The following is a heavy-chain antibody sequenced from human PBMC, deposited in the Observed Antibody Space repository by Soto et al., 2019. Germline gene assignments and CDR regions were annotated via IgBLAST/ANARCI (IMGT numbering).Heavy chain of an antibody. CDR3: TREDDSSGFGAFDI. J-gene: IGHJ3*02. V-gene: IGHV3-49*04. CDR2: IRSKAYGGTT. D-gene: IGHD3-22*01. Sequence: PGGSLRLSCTASGFTLGDYAMSWVRQAPGKGREWVGFIRSKAYGGTTEYAASVKGRFTISRDDSKSIAYLQMNSLKTEDTAVYYCTREDDSSGFGAFDIWGQGTMVTVSS. CDR1: GFTLGDYA.